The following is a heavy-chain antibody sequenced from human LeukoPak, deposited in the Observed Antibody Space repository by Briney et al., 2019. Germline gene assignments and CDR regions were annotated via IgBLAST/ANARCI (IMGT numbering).Heavy chain of an antibody. J-gene: IGHJ6*03. CDR2: ISGSGSVM. D-gene: IGHD2-2*01. Sequence: GGSLRLSCAASGFTFSDYYMSWIRQAPGKGLEWVSYISGSGSVMYYADSVKGRFTISRDNAKNSLYLQMNSLRAEDTAVYYCARDWGGYCSSTSCYSHMDVWGKGTTATVSS. CDR3: ARDWGGYCSSTSCYSHMDV. CDR1: GFTFSDYY. V-gene: IGHV3-11*04.